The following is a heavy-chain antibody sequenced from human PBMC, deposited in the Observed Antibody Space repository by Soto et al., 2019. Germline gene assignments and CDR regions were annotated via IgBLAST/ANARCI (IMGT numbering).Heavy chain of an antibody. J-gene: IGHJ6*03. CDR1: GDSFNDYY. D-gene: IGHD5-12*01. CDR3: ARESGGATATLDYYYFYMDV. V-gene: IGHV1-2*02. Sequence: ASVKVSCKTSGDSFNDYYIHWVRQAPGQGLEWMGWINPNGGATNYAQKFQGRVTVTRDTSIRTVYMELSSLRSDDTALYYCARESGGATATLDYYYFYMDVWGKGTTVTVSS. CDR2: INPNGGAT.